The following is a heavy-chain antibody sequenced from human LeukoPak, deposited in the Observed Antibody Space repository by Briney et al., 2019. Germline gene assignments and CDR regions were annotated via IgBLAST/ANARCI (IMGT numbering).Heavy chain of an antibody. J-gene: IGHJ6*01. CDR1: GFTFSSYW. V-gene: IGHV3-23*01. Sequence: GGSLRLSCAASGFTFSSYWMSWVRQPPGKGLEWVSGIIPSGGDTHYADSVKGRFTISRDNSKNTPYLQMNSLIAEDTAGYYCGGLGEYCSGGSCYCGFEISPDSWGQGDPVTVSS. D-gene: IGHD2-15*01. CDR2: IIPSGGDT. CDR3: GGLGEYCSGGSCYCGFEISPDS.